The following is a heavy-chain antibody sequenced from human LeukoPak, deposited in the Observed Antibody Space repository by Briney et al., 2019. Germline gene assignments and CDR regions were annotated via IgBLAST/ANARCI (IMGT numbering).Heavy chain of an antibody. CDR1: GLTFSDYY. CDR3: AKDRWSSSSPYYFDY. Sequence: GGSLRLSCAASGLTFSDYYMSWIRQAPGKGLEWVSLISASGANTYSTDSVEGRFTLSRDNSENTLYLQMNSLRAEDTAVYYCAKDRWSSSSPYYFDYWGQGTLVTVSS. CDR2: ISASGANT. J-gene: IGHJ4*02. D-gene: IGHD6-13*01. V-gene: IGHV3-23*01.